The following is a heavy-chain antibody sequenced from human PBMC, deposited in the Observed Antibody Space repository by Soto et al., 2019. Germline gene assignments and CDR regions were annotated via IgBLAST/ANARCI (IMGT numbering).Heavy chain of an antibody. V-gene: IGHV1-69*01. D-gene: IGHD2-8*01. CDR3: ARVSGYCTNGVCYGAYYYYGMDV. CDR2: IIPIFGTA. Sequence: QVQLVQSGAEVKKPGSSVKVSCKASGGTFSSYAISWVRQAPGQGLEWMGGIIPIFGTANYAQKFQGRVTITAEESTSTAYMELSSLRSEDTAVYYCARVSGYCTNGVCYGAYYYYGMDVWGQGTTVTVSS. J-gene: IGHJ6*02. CDR1: GGTFSSYA.